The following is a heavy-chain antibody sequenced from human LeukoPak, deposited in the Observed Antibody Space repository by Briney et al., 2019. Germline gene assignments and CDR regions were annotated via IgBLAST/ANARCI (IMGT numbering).Heavy chain of an antibody. D-gene: IGHD5-24*01. J-gene: IGHJ6*03. V-gene: IGHV1-8*01. Sequence: ASVKVSCKASGYTFTSYDINWVRQATGQGLEWMGWMNPNSGNTGYAQKFQGRVTMTRNTSISTAYMELSSLRSEDTAAYYCARATMKYYYYYMDVWGKGTTVTVSS. CDR2: MNPNSGNT. CDR3: ARATMKYYYYYMDV. CDR1: GYTFTSYD.